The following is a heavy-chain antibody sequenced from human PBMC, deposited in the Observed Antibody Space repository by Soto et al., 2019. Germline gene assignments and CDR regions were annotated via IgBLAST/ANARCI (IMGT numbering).Heavy chain of an antibody. CDR2: ISGSISVT. CDR1: GFTFSSYG. J-gene: IGHJ4*02. V-gene: IGHV3-48*02. CDR3: ARDRPLGVNTYVCDY. D-gene: IGHD5-18*01. Sequence: EVQLVESGGGLVQPGGSLRLSCAASGFTFSSYGMNWVRQAPGKGLEWVSHISGSISVTYYADSVKGRFTLSRDNAKNSPFLKMNSLRDEDTPVYYCARDRPLGVNTYVCDYWRQGTLVTVSS.